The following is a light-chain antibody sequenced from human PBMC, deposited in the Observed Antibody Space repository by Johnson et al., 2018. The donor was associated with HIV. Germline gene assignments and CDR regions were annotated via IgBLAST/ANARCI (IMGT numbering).Light chain of an antibody. CDR2: DNN. J-gene: IGLJ1*01. Sequence: QSVLTQPPSVSAAPGQKVTISCSGSSSNIGNNYVSWYQQLPGTAPRIVTYDNNKRPSGIPDRFSGSKSGTSATLGITGLQTGDEADYYCGTWDSSLSAYVFGTGTKVTVL. V-gene: IGLV1-51*01. CDR1: SSNIGNNY. CDR3: GTWDSSLSAYV.